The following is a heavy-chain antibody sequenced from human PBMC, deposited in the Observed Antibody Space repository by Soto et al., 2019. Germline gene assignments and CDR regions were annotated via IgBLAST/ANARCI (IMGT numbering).Heavy chain of an antibody. D-gene: IGHD6-25*01. CDR3: VKGSGPHRPYYFDY. CDR1: GFTFSSYV. V-gene: IGHV3-23*01. Sequence: GGSLRLSCAASGFTFSSYVMSWVRQAPGKGLEWISAISGSGGDTYHADYVKGRFTLSRDNAKSTLYLEMNSLRAEDTAIYYCVKGSGPHRPYYFDYWGRGTLVTVSS. CDR2: ISGSGGDT. J-gene: IGHJ4*02.